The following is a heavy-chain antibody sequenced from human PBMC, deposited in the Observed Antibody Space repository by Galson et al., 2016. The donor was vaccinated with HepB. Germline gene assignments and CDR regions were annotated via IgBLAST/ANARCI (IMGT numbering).Heavy chain of an antibody. CDR1: GGSISSSDYY. J-gene: IGHJ5*02. CDR3: ASHGPKVRGGWGKWFDP. D-gene: IGHD3-16*01. V-gene: IGHV4-39*01. CDR2: ISYSGTT. Sequence: SETLSLTCTVSGGSISSSDYYWGWIRQPPGKGLDWIGSISYSGTTDYNPSLRNRITIFIDTSKNQFSLKLSSVTAADTALYFCASHGPKVRGGWGKWFDPWGPGTLVTVSS.